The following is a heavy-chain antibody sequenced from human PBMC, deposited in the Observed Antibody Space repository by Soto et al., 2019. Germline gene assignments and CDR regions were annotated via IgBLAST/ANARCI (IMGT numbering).Heavy chain of an antibody. J-gene: IGHJ4*02. CDR1: GGSIRSNIYY. V-gene: IGHV4-39*01. CDR3: ARQHYYDSSGYYTWN. Sequence: SDTLSLTCSVSGGSIRSNIYYWGWFRKPPGKGLEWIATVHYSGSTYYTPSLKNRVTISADTSNNQFSLRLNSVTAADTAVYYCARQHYYDSSGYYTWNWGQGTLVTVS. CDR2: VHYSGST. D-gene: IGHD3-22*01.